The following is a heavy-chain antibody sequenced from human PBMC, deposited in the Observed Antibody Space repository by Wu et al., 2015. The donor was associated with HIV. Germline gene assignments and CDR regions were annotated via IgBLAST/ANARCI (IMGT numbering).Heavy chain of an antibody. V-gene: IGHV1-69*13. CDR3: ARQDGNSLDY. CDR2: IIIIYGTV. D-gene: IGHD5-24*01. Sequence: QVQLVQSGTEVKTPGSSVKVSCKVSGDSFRSYSVSWVRQAPGQGLEWMGRIIIIYGTVKYAEKLQDRLTITADESTNTAYMELGSLRSEDTAIYYCARQDGNSLDYVGPGNAGHRLV. J-gene: IGHJ4*02. CDR1: GDSFRSYS.